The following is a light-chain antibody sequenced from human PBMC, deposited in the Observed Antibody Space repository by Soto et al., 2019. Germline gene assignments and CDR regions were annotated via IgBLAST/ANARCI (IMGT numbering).Light chain of an antibody. CDR3: KSYAGSNTNV. Sequence: QSALTQPRSASGSPGQSVTISCTGTKNDIGVYDCVSWYQHHPGKAPRLIIYEVVQRPSGVPDRFSGSKSGNTASLTVSGLQAADEPDPFCKSYAGSNTNVFGSGTKGTVL. CDR2: EVV. J-gene: IGLJ1*01. V-gene: IGLV2-8*01. CDR1: KNDIGVYDC.